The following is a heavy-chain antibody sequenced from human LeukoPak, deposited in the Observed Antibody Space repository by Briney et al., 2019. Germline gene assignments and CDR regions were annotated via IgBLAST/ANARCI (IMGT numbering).Heavy chain of an antibody. J-gene: IGHJ4*02. CDR1: GFTFSNFG. CDR3: ARGITMIVVRSYYFDY. Sequence: ERSLRLSCAASGFTFSNFGMHWVRQAPGKGLEWVAVISYDGSNKYYADSVKGRFTISRDNSKNTLYLQTNSLRSEDTAVYYCARGITMIVVRSYYFDYWGQGTLVTVSS. CDR2: ISYDGSNK. D-gene: IGHD3-22*01. V-gene: IGHV3-30*03.